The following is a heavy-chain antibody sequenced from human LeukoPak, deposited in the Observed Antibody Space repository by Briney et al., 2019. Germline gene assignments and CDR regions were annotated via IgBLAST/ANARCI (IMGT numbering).Heavy chain of an antibody. CDR1: GFTFSSYS. V-gene: IGHV3-21*01. Sequence: PGGSLRLSCAASGFTFSSYSMNWVRQAPGKGLEWASSISSSSSYIYYADSVKGRFTISRDNAKNSLYLQMNSLRAEDTAVYYCTRSSGWYPRWFDPWGQGTLVTVSS. CDR3: TRSSGWYPRWFDP. D-gene: IGHD6-19*01. J-gene: IGHJ5*02. CDR2: ISSSSSYI.